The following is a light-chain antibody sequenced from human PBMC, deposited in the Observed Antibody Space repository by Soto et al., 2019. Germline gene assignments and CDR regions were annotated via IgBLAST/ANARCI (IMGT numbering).Light chain of an antibody. CDR2: EVS. CDR1: SSDVGGYNY. J-gene: IGLJ1*01. CDR3: SSYTSSSTLPYV. V-gene: IGLV2-14*01. Sequence: QSALTQPASVSGSPGQSITISCTGTSSDVGGYNYVSWYQQHPGKAPKLMIYEVSNRPSGVSNRFSGSKSGNTASLTISGRQAEDEADYYCSSYTSSSTLPYVFGTGTKVTVL.